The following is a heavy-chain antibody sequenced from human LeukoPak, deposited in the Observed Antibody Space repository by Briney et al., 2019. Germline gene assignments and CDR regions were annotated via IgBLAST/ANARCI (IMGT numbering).Heavy chain of an antibody. CDR1: GFTFSDYY. CDR2: ISSSGSTI. V-gene: IGHV3-11*01. J-gene: IGHJ3*02. Sequence: EGSLRLSCAASGFTFSDYYMSWIRQAPGKGLEWVSYISSSGSTIYYADSVKGRFTISRDNAKNSLYLQMNSLRAEDTAVYYCARVQTMDDAFDIWGQGTMVTVSS. D-gene: IGHD3-3*01. CDR3: ARVQTMDDAFDI.